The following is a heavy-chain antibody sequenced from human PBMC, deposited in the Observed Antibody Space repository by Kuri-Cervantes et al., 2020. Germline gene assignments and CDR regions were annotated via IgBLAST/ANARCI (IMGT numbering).Heavy chain of an antibody. CDR3: ARAGASFDWIFDTTHPLMIDS. Sequence: ESLKISCTVSGGSISSYYWRWIRQPPGKGLEWIGYISYSGSTNYNPSLKSRVTISVDTSKNQFSLKLSSVTAADTAVFYCARAGASFDWIFDTTHPLMIDSWGQGTLVTVSS. CDR1: GGSISSYY. J-gene: IGHJ4*02. CDR2: ISYSGST. V-gene: IGHV4-59*01. D-gene: IGHD3-9*01.